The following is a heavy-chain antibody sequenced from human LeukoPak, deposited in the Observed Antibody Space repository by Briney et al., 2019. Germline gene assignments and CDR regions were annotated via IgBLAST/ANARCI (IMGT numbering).Heavy chain of an antibody. J-gene: IGHJ4*02. CDR3: ARDRWGAADY. CDR1: GGSFSGYY. D-gene: IGHD3-16*01. CDR2: IYYTGT. V-gene: IGHV4-59*01. Sequence: PSETLSLTCAVYGGSFSGYYWSWIRQSPGKGLEWIGYIYYTGTSYNPSLKSRVTISVDTSKNQFSLKLSSVTAADTAVYYCARDRWGAADYWGQGTLVTVSS.